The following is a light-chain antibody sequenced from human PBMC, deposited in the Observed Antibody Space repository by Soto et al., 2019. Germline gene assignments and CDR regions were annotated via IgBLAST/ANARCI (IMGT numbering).Light chain of an antibody. CDR1: QSISSW. CDR3: QHYHSYPWT. Sequence: DIQLTQSPVSLSASVGERATITCRASQSISSWFAWYQQKSGQAPNLLIYKASNLQTGVPSRFSGSGSGTEFTLTISRLETEDFATYYCQHYHSYPWTFGQGTKVEI. J-gene: IGKJ1*01. V-gene: IGKV1-5*03. CDR2: KAS.